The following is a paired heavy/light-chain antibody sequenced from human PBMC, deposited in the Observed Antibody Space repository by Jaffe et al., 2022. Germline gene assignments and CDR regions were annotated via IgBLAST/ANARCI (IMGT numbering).Heavy chain of an antibody. CDR1: GFTFSDHY. CDR2: SRNKAKSYTT. V-gene: IGHV3-72*01. CDR3: ARITRIEGVYNYFDY. J-gene: IGHJ4*02. D-gene: IGHD1-20*01. Sequence: EVQLVESGGGLVQPGGSLRLSCAASGFTFSDHYMDWVRQAPGKGLEWVGRSRNKAKSYTTEYAASVKGRFTISRDDSKNSLYLQMNSLRTEDTAMYYCARITRIEGVYNYFDYWGQGTLVAVSS.
Light chain of an antibody. CDR1: QNIGSH. CDR3: QQSSTAVWA. Sequence: DIYMTQSPSSLSASVGDRVTITCRASQNIGSHLNWYQQKPGRAPKLLIYTASNFYSGVPSRFSGSGSGTEFTLTITSLQPEDFATYYCQQSSTAVWAFGQGTKVEIK. J-gene: IGKJ1*01. V-gene: IGKV1-39*01. CDR2: TAS.